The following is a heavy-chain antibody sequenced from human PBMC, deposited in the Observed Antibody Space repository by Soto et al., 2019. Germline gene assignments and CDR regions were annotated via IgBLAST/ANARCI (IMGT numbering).Heavy chain of an antibody. V-gene: IGHV3-53*01. CDR3: ARGRGPFFDS. J-gene: IGHJ4*02. D-gene: IGHD3-10*01. CDR1: GFPVSANY. CDR2: SYTSGTT. Sequence: EAQVVESGGGLIQPGGTLRLSCAASGFPVSANYMTWVRQVQGKGLEWVAISYTSGTTYYADSVKGRFTVSRDSAQTTLYLQMNNLRADDTALYFCARGRGPFFDSWGQGTLVTVSS.